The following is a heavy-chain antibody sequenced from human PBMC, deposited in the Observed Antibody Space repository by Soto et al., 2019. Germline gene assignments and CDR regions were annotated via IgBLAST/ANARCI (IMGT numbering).Heavy chain of an antibody. Sequence: WVSMIRSWAVAGCNFKIYGRIWIIMVPGKGLEWVSAISSNGQGIYYADSVRGRFTLSRDNSRNTVFLHMDSLRAEDTAVYYWAKDRAYPQSCLQYCGQGTLVTVSS. D-gene: IGHD2-15*01. CDR2: ISSNGQGI. CDR3: AKDRAYPQSCLQY. V-gene: IGHV3-23*01. CDR1: GCNFKIYG. J-gene: IGHJ4*02.